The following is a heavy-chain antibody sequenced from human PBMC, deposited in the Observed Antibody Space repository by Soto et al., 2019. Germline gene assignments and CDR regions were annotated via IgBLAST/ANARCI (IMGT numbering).Heavy chain of an antibody. Sequence: SETLSLTCTVSGGSISSGDYYFIGMRQPPGKGLEWIGYIYYSGSTYYNPSLKSRVTISVDTSKNQFSLKLSSVTAADTAVYYCAILCGNYYAPYFDYWGQGTLVTVS. J-gene: IGHJ4*02. CDR3: AILCGNYYAPYFDY. CDR1: GGSISSGDYY. D-gene: IGHD3-22*01. CDR2: IYYSGST. V-gene: IGHV4-30-4*01.